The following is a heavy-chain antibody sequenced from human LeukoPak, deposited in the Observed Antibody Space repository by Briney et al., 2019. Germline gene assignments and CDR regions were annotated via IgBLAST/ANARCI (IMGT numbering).Heavy chain of an antibody. Sequence: GRSLRLSCAASGFTFSSYEMNWVRQAPGKGVEWVSYISSSGSTIYYADSVKGRFTISRDNAKNSLYLQMNSLRAEDTAVYYCAREGDGYNLFDYWGQGTLVTVSS. D-gene: IGHD5-24*01. CDR1: GFTFSSYE. V-gene: IGHV3-48*03. CDR3: AREGDGYNLFDY. J-gene: IGHJ4*02. CDR2: ISSSGSTI.